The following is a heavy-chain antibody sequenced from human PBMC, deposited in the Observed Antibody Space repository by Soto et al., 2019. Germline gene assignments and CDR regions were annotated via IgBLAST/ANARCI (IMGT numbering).Heavy chain of an antibody. Sequence: EVQLVESGGGLVQPGGSLRLSCAASGFTFSSYSMNWVRQAPGKGLEWVSYISSSSSTIYYADSVKGRFTISRHNAKYSLYLQSNSVRDEDTAVYYCARDGGSLGYWGQGTLVTVSS. J-gene: IGHJ4*02. CDR1: GFTFSSYS. CDR3: ARDGGSLGY. D-gene: IGHD1-26*01. V-gene: IGHV3-48*02. CDR2: ISSSSSTI.